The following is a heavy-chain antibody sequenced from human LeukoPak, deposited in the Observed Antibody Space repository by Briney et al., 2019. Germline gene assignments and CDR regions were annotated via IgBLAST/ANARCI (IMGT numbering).Heavy chain of an antibody. J-gene: IGHJ4*02. Sequence: GGSLRLSCAASGFTFNSYWMSWVRQAPGKGLEWVANIDPDGSEKQYGDSVKGRFTTSRDNAKNSLYLQMNSLRAEDTAIYYCERIYYFGDNNWRYFDNWGQGTLVTVSS. CDR2: IDPDGSEK. D-gene: IGHD3-10*01. CDR1: GFTFNSYW. CDR3: ERIYYFGDNNWRYFDN. V-gene: IGHV3-7*01.